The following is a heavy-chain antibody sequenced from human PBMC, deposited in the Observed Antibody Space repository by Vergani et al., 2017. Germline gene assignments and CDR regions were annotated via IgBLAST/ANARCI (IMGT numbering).Heavy chain of an antibody. CDR2: IYPGDSDT. D-gene: IGHD2-15*01. CDR3: AVGYCSGGSCHSGYYYGMDV. V-gene: IGHV5-51*01. CDR1: GYSFTSYW. Sequence: EVQLLESGGGLVQPGESLKISCKGSGYSFTSYWIGWVRQMPGKGLEWMGIIYPGDSDTNYSPSFQGHVTISADKSISTAYLQWSSLKASDTAMYYCAVGYCSGGSCHSGYYYGMDVWGQGTTVTVSS. J-gene: IGHJ6*02.